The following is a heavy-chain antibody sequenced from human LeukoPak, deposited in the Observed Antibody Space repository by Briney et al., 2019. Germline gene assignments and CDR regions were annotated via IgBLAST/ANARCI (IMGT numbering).Heavy chain of an antibody. CDR1: GGSVNNYY. CDR2: IHCTGSS. Sequence: SETLSLTCTVSGGSVNNYYWNWIRQSPGKGLEWIGYIHCTGSSNSNPSLKSRVTISVDTSKNQVSLKLSSVSVADTAVYYCARMEGEWLPNAFDIWGHGTMVTVSS. CDR3: ARMEGEWLPNAFDI. J-gene: IGHJ3*02. V-gene: IGHV4-59*02. D-gene: IGHD6-19*01.